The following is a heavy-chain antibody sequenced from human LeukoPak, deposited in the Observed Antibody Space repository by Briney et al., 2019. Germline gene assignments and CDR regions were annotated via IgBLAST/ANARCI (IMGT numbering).Heavy chain of an antibody. J-gene: IGHJ4*02. V-gene: IGHV4-39*02. Sequence: SETLSLTCTVSGGSISSNSYYWGWIRQPPGKGLEWIGNIYYSGSTYYNPSLKSRVTISVDTSKNHFSLWLSSVTAADTAVYYCGRLGSGSYHGNYYFDYWGQGALVTVSS. CDR1: GGSISSNSYY. CDR2: IYYSGST. D-gene: IGHD3-22*01. CDR3: GRLGSGSYHGNYYFDY.